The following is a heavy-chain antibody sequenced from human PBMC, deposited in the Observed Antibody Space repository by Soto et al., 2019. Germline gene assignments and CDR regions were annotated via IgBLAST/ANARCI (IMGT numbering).Heavy chain of an antibody. CDR3: TRGPSGSKVYS. D-gene: IGHD1-26*01. CDR2: IYYSGNT. V-gene: IGHV4-39*01. Sequence: SETLSLTCTVSGGSISSSSYYWGWIRQPPGKGLEWIGSIYYSGNTYYNPSLKSRVTISVDTAKNQFSLKLSSVTAADTAVYYCTRGPSGSKVYSCGQVTLVTVSS. J-gene: IGHJ4*02. CDR1: GGSISSSSYY.